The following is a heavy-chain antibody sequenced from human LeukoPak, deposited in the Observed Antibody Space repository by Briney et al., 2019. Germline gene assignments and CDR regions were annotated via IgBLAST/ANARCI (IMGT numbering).Heavy chain of an antibody. J-gene: IGHJ3*02. V-gene: IGHV3-30*04. CDR1: GFTFSSYA. D-gene: IGHD3-10*01. CDR2: ISYDGSNK. Sequence: GRSLRLSCAASGFTFSSYAMHWVRQAPGKGLEWVAVISYDGSNKYYADSVKGRFTISRDNSKNTLYLQMNSLRAEDTAVYYCLSWFGELRDAFDIRGQGTMVTVSS. CDR3: LSWFGELRDAFDI.